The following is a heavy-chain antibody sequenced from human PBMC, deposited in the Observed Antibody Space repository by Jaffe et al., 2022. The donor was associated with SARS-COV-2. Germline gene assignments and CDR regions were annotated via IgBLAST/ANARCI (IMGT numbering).Heavy chain of an antibody. CDR1: GGSISSSNYY. CDR3: ARSYGSNNYYYYYMDV. J-gene: IGHJ6*03. D-gene: IGHD3-10*01. Sequence: QLQLQESGPGLVKPSETLSLTCTVSGGSISSSNYYWGWIRQPPGKGLEWIGNIYYSGSTYYNPSLKSRVTISVDTSKNQFSLRLRSVTAADTAVYYCARSYGSNNYYYYYMDVWGKGTTVTVSS. CDR2: IYYSGST. V-gene: IGHV4-39*01.